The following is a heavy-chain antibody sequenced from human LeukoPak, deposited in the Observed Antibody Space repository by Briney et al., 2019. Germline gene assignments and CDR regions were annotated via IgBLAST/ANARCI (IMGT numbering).Heavy chain of an antibody. V-gene: IGHV3-21*01. CDR2: ISSSSSYI. Sequence: GGSLRLSCAASGFTFSSYSMNWVRQAPGKGLEWVSSISSSSSYIYYADSVKGRFTISRDNAKNSLYLQMNSLRAEDTAVYYCARDRDTAVTVDYWGQGTLVTVSS. J-gene: IGHJ4*02. CDR3: ARDRDTAVTVDY. D-gene: IGHD5-18*01. CDR1: GFTFSSYS.